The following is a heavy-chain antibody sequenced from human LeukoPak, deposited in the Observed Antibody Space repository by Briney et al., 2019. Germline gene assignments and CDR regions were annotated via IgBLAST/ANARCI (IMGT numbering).Heavy chain of an antibody. CDR2: INPNSGGT. CDR1: GYTFTGYY. CDR3: ARDLPGYDAFDI. Sequence: ASVKVSCKASGYTFTGYYMHWVRQAPGQGLEWMGWINPNSGGTNYAQKFQGRVTMTRDTPISTAYMELSRLRSEDTAVYYCARDLPGYDAFDIWGQGTMVTVSS. D-gene: IGHD6-13*01. V-gene: IGHV1-2*02. J-gene: IGHJ3*02.